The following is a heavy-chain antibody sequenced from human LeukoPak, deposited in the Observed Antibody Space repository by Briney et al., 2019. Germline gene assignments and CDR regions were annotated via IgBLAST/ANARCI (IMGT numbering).Heavy chain of an antibody. CDR3: ARGSPSYAQWHFDL. J-gene: IGHJ2*01. V-gene: IGHV1-46*01. CDR2: INPSGGST. D-gene: IGHD2/OR15-2a*01. Sequence: ASVKVSCKASGYTFTSYYTHWVRQAPGQGLEWMGIINPSGGSTRNAQIFQGRVTMTRDTSTNTVYMELSSLRSDDTAVYYCARGSPSYAQWHFDLWGRGTLVTVSS. CDR1: GYTFTSYY.